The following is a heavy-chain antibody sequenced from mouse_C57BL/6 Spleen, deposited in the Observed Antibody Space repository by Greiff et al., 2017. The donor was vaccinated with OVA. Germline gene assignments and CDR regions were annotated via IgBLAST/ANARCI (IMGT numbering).Heavy chain of an antibody. CDR1: GYTFTSYG. CDR3: ARKEGTTVVAKPYFDY. Sequence: VQLQQSGAELVRPGSSVKMSCKTSGYTFTSYGINWVKQRPGQGLEWIGYIYIGNGYTEYNEKFKGKATLTSDTSSSTAYMQLSSLTSDDSAIYFCARKEGTTVVAKPYFDYWGQGTTLTVSS. CDR2: IYIGNGYT. J-gene: IGHJ2*01. V-gene: IGHV1-58*01. D-gene: IGHD1-1*01.